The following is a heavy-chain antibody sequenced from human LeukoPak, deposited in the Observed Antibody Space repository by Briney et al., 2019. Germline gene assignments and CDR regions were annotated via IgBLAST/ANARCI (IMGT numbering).Heavy chain of an antibody. J-gene: IGHJ4*02. Sequence: PGRTLRLSCAASGFIFNHYGFHWVRQAPGKGLEWVAVMWSDGSNKFYGDSVKGRFAISRDDSQKTVFLHMNSLRVEDTAIHFCARDAQRGFDYSNYLRYWGQGILVTVTS. CDR3: ARDAQRGFDYSNYLRY. CDR2: MWSDGSNK. D-gene: IGHD4-11*01. V-gene: IGHV3-33*01. CDR1: GFIFNHYG.